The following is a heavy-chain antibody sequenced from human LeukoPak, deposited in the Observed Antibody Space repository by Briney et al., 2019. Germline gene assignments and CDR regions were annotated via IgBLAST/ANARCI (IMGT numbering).Heavy chain of an antibody. CDR1: GFTVGSNY. J-gene: IGHJ4*02. CDR3: ARDGPPYGDYDDY. D-gene: IGHD4-17*01. V-gene: IGHV3-66*01. CDR2: IYSGGCT. Sequence: GGSLRLSCAASGFTVGSNYMSWVRLPARKGMEWVSVIYSGGCTYYADSVKGRFTISRDNSKSTLYIQMNSLRAEDTAVYYCARDGPPYGDYDDYWGQGTLVTVSS.